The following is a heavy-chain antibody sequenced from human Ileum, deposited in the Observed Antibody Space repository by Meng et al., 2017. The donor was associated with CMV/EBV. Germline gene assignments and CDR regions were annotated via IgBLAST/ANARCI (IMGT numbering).Heavy chain of an antibody. CDR1: GFTFSDSY. J-gene: IGHJ4*02. CDR2: LSSSGTAI. V-gene: IGHV3-11*01. Sequence: GGSLRLSCAASGFTFSDSYMTWIRQAPGKGLEWLSYLSSSGTAIYYADSVKSRFTASRDTPTNSLYLQRITLRAEDAVVYYCARVGGGYSLDYWGQGTLVTVSS. D-gene: IGHD1-26*01. CDR3: ARVGGGYSLDY.